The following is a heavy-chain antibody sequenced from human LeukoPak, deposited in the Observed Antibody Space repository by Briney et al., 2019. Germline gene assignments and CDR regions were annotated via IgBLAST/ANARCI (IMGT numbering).Heavy chain of an antibody. CDR3: ARDLSVGSKPDLGFDY. CDR1: GFTFSSYA. D-gene: IGHD1-26*01. CDR2: ISGSGGST. J-gene: IGHJ4*02. V-gene: IGHV3-23*01. Sequence: EPGGSLRLSCAASGFTFSSYAMSWVRQAPGKGLEWVSAISGSGGSTYYADSVKGRFTISRDNSKNTLYLQMNSLRAEDTAVYYCARDLSVGSKPDLGFDYWGQGTLVTVSS.